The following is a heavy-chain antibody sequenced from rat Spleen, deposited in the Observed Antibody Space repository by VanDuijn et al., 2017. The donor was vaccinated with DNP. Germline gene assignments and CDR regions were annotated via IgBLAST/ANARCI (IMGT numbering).Heavy chain of an antibody. CDR1: CYSITSNY. CDR3: ARWTRYFDY. J-gene: IGHJ2*01. V-gene: IGHV3-1*01. CDR2: ISYSGST. Sequence: EVQLQESGSGLVKPSQSLSPTCSVICYSITSNYWGWIRKFPGNKNEYIGHISYSGSTNYNPSLKSRISITRDTSKNHFFLHLNSVTTEDTATYYCARWTRYFDYWGQGAMVTVSS. D-gene: IGHD1-7*01.